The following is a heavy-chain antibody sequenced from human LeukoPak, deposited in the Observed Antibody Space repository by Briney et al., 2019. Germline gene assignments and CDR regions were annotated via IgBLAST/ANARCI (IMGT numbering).Heavy chain of an antibody. D-gene: IGHD6-13*01. CDR3: ARIQPRIAAAFDY. Sequence: GASVKVSFKASGYTFTGYYMHWVRQAPGQGLEWMGWINPNSGGTNYAQKFQGRVTMTRDTSISTAYMEPSRLRSDDTAVYYCARIQPRIAAAFDYWGQGTLVTVSS. J-gene: IGHJ4*02. CDR2: INPNSGGT. V-gene: IGHV1-2*02. CDR1: GYTFTGYY.